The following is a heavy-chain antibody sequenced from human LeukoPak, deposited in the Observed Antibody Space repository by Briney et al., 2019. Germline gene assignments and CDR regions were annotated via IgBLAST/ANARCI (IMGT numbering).Heavy chain of an antibody. CDR2: IKQDGNEK. CDR3: ARDVLRYFDWLSVGNWFDP. D-gene: IGHD3-9*01. J-gene: IGHJ5*02. V-gene: IGHV3-7*01. CDR1: GFTFSSYW. Sequence: GGSLRLSCAASGFTFSSYWMSWVRQAPGKGLEWVANIKQDGNEKYYVDSVKGRFTISRDNAKNSLYLQMNSLRAEDTAVYYCARDVLRYFDWLSVGNWFDPWGQGTLVTVSS.